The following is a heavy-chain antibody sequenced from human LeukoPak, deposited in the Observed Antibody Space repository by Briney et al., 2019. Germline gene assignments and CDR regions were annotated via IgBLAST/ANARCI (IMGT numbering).Heavy chain of an antibody. CDR2: IKQDGSEK. D-gene: IGHD2-15*01. Sequence: GGSLRLSCAASGFTFGSYWMSWVRQAPGKGLEWVANIKQDGSEKYYVDSVKGRFTISRDNAKNSLYLQMNSLRAEDTAVYYCARVCSGGSCYLAFDIWGQGTMVTVSS. V-gene: IGHV3-7*01. CDR1: GFTFGSYW. J-gene: IGHJ3*02. CDR3: ARVCSGGSCYLAFDI.